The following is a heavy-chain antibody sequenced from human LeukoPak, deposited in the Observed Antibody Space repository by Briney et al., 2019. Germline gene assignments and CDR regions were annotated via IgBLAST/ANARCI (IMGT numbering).Heavy chain of an antibody. D-gene: IGHD7-27*01. J-gene: IGHJ5*02. CDR2: IFHSGIA. CDR3: VRNGGKNWGNWFDP. V-gene: IGHV4-4*02. Sequence: SETLSLTCAVSGGSITSNNWWSWVRQAPGKGLEWIGEIFHSGIANYNPSLKSRVTISADKSKNQVSLQLTSVTAADTALYYCVRNGGKNWGNWFDPWGQGTMVTVSS. CDR1: GGSITSNNW.